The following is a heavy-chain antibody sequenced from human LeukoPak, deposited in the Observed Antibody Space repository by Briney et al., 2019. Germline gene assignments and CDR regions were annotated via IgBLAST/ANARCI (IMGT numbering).Heavy chain of an antibody. CDR3: ARDNSVGDSAWWFDP. Sequence: GASVKVSCKASGYTFTNNFMHWVRQAPGQGLERMGIINPSGDNTWYEQKFQGRVTMTRDMATSTDYMEVSSLRSEDTAVYYCARDNSVGDSAWWFDPWGQGTLVTVSS. CDR1: GYTFTNNF. D-gene: IGHD5-12*01. CDR2: INPSGDNT. V-gene: IGHV1-46*01. J-gene: IGHJ5*02.